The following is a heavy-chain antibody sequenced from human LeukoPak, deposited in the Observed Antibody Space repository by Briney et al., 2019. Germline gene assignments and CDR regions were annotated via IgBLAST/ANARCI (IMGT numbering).Heavy chain of an antibody. D-gene: IGHD3-22*01. J-gene: IGHJ4*02. CDR2: IYYSGST. CDR3: AREDSSGYYWFDY. CDR1: GGSISRYY. V-gene: IGHV4-59*01. Sequence: PSETLSLTCTVSGGSISRYYWSWIRQPPGKGLEWIGYIYYSGSTNYNPSLKSRVTISVDTSKNQFSLKLSSVTAADTAVYYCAREDSSGYYWFDYWGQGTPVTVSS.